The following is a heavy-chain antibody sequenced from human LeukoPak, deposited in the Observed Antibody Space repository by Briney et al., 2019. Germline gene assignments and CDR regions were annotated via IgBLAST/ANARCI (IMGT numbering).Heavy chain of an antibody. J-gene: IGHJ4*02. V-gene: IGHV3-30-3*01. CDR3: ARDSHAPDIDLVSCYFDY. Sequence: GVSLRLSCTASGFSFSGHWMHWVRQAPGKGLDWVAVISYDGSNKDYADSVRVRFTISRDKSRNTLHLQMNSLRAEDTAVYYCARDSHAPDIDLVSCYFDYWGQGTLVTVSS. CDR1: GFSFSGHW. D-gene: IGHD5-18*01. CDR2: ISYDGSNK.